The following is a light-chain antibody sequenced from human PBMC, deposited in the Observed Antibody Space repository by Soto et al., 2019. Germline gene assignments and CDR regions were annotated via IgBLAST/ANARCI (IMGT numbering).Light chain of an antibody. V-gene: IGLV2-14*01. J-gene: IGLJ1*01. CDR2: DVS. Sequence: QSLLTQPASVSGSPGQSITISCTGTSSDVGGYNYVSWYQQHPGKAPKLMIYDVSNRPSGVSKRFSGSKSGNTASLTISGLQAEDEADYDCSSYTSSSTRVFGTGTKLTV. CDR3: SSYTSSSTRV. CDR1: SSDVGGYNY.